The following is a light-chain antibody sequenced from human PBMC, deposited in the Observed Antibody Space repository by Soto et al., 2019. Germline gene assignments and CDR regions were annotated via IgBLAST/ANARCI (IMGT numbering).Light chain of an antibody. J-gene: IGLJ2*01. V-gene: IGLV2-11*01. CDR1: SSDVGGYNS. CDR3: CSYAGSNTLV. CDR2: DVS. Sequence: QSALTQPRSVSGSPGQSVTISCTGASSDVGGYNSVSWYQQHPGNAPKLMIYDVSKRPSGVPDRVSGSKSGNTASLTISGLQAEDEADYYCCSYAGSNTLVFGGGTKVTVL.